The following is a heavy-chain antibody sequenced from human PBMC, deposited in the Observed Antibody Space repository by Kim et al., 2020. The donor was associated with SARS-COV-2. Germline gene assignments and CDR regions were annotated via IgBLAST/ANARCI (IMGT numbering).Heavy chain of an antibody. V-gene: IGHV1-8*01. CDR3: ASIYSPPSYSSSWFSRYYYYGMDV. D-gene: IGHD6-13*01. J-gene: IGHJ6*02. CDR2: MNPNSGNT. CDR1: GYTFTSYD. Sequence: ASVKVSCKASGYTFTSYDINWVRQATGQGLEWMGWMNPNSGNTGYAQKFQGRVTMTRNTSISTAYMELSSLRSEDTAVYYCASIYSPPSYSSSWFSRYYYYGMDVWGQGTTVTVSS.